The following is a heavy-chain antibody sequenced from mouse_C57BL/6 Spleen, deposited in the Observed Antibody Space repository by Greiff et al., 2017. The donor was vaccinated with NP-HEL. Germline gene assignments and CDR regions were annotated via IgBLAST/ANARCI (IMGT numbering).Heavy chain of an antibody. CDR3: ARGDSNYFYYAMDY. D-gene: IGHD2-5*01. J-gene: IGHJ4*01. V-gene: IGHV3-6*01. CDR1: GYSITSGYY. CDR2: ISYDGSN. Sequence: EVKLMESGPGLVKPSQSLSLTCSVTGYSITSGYYWNWIRQFPGNKLEWMGYISYDGSNNYNPSLKNRISITRDTSKNQFFLKLNSVTTEDTATYYCARGDSNYFYYAMDYWGQGTSVTVSS.